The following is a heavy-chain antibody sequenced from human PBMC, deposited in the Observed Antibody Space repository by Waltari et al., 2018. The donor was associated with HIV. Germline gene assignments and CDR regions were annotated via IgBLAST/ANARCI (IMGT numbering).Heavy chain of an antibody. CDR3: ARDHEVPFDY. Sequence: EVQLVESGGGLVKPGGSLGLSCAASGFTSSGYSMNWVRQAPGKGLEWVSSISSSSSYIYYADSVKGRFTISRDNAKNSLYLQMNSLRAEDTAVYYCARDHEVPFDYWGQGTLVTVSS. V-gene: IGHV3-21*01. J-gene: IGHJ4*02. CDR1: GFTSSGYS. CDR2: ISSSSSYI.